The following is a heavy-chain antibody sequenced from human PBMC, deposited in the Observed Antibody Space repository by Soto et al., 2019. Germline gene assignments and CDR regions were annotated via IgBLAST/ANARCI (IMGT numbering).Heavy chain of an antibody. CDR1: GDTFSRHY. V-gene: IGHV1-46*03. CDR3: ATRVKGDFDV. J-gene: IGHJ6*01. D-gene: IGHD3-3*01. Sequence: QVQPMQPGAEVMKPGASMTVSCKASGDTFSRHYVHWVRQAPGQGLEWMGRINPGNGDTTYSQEFHGRVTMTRDTSTNTVYMDLSSLRSDDTAVYYCATRVKGDFDVWGQGTTVVVS. CDR2: INPGNGDT.